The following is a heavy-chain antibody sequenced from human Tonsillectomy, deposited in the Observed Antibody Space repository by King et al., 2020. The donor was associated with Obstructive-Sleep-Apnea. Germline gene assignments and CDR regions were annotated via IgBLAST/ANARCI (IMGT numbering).Heavy chain of an antibody. CDR2: IYYSGST. CDR3: ARDKSDYGGNLDY. V-gene: IGHV4-31*03. CDR1: GGSISSGGYY. J-gene: IGHJ4*02. D-gene: IGHD4-23*01. Sequence: PLQESGPGLVKPSQTLSLTCTVSGGSISSGGYYWSWIRQHPGKGLEWIGYIYYSGSTYYNPSLKSRVTISVDTSKNQFSLKLSSVTAADTAVYYCARDKSDYGGNLDYWGQGTLVTVSS.